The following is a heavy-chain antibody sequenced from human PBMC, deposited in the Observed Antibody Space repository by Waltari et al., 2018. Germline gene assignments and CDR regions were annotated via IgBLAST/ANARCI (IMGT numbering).Heavy chain of an antibody. Sequence: EVQLLESGGGLVQPGGSPRLSCAASGFTFSSYAMSWVRQAPGKGLEWVSVIYSGGSTYYADSVKGRFTISRDNSKNTLYLQMNSLRAEDTAVYYCAKDWSGESMFDYWGQGTLVTVSS. CDR2: IYSGGST. V-gene: IGHV3-23*03. CDR3: AKDWSGESMFDY. CDR1: GFTFSSYA. J-gene: IGHJ4*02. D-gene: IGHD3-10*01.